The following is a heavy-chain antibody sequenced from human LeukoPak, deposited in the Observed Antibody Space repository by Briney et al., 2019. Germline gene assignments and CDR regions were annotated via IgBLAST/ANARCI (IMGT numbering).Heavy chain of an antibody. CDR1: GFTFSSYG. CDR3: ARDSGGTFDY. D-gene: IGHD1/OR15-1a*01. V-gene: IGHV3-33*01. CDR2: IWYDGSNK. J-gene: IGHJ4*02. Sequence: GRSLRLSCAASGFTFSSYGMHWVRQAPGKGLEWVAVIWYDGSNKYYADSVKGRFTISRDNSKNTLYLQMNSLRAEDTAVNYCARDSGGTFDYWGQGTLVTVSS.